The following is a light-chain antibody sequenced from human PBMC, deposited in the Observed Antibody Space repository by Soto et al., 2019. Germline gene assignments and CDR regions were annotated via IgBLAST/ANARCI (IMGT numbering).Light chain of an antibody. Sequence: DIVLTQSPGTLSLSPGESAALSCRASQSVSSNYLAWYRQKPGQAPRLLIYGISSRAADIPERFSGSGSGKDFTLTITRLEPEDSAVYYCQQYGSSPWTFGQGTRVEI. CDR3: QQYGSSPWT. V-gene: IGKV3-20*01. CDR2: GIS. J-gene: IGKJ1*01. CDR1: QSVSSNY.